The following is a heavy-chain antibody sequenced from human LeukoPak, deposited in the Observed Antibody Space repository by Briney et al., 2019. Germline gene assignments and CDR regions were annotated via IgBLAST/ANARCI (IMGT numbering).Heavy chain of an antibody. D-gene: IGHD2-21*02. V-gene: IGHV3-30-3*01. CDR1: GFTFSSYA. J-gene: IGHJ4*02. CDR3: ARALTYPPDY. Sequence: GGSLRLSCAASGFTFSSYAMHWVRQAPGEGLERVAVISYDASNKYYADSVKGPFTISRDNSKNTLYLQMNSLRAEDTAVYYCARALTYPPDYWGQGTLVTVSS. CDR2: ISYDASNK.